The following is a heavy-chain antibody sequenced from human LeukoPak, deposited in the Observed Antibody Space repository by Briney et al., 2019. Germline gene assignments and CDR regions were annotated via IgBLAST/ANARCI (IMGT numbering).Heavy chain of an antibody. V-gene: IGHV3-33*08. J-gene: IGHJ3*02. CDR1: VFTFSSYA. Sequence: GGSLRLSCAASVFTFSSYAMHWVRQAPGKGLEWVAVIWYDGSNKYYADSVKGRFTISRDNSKNTLYLQMNSLRAEDTAVYYCARDHYYGSGSYAFDIWGQGTMVTVSS. CDR2: IWYDGSNK. D-gene: IGHD3-10*01. CDR3: ARDHYYGSGSYAFDI.